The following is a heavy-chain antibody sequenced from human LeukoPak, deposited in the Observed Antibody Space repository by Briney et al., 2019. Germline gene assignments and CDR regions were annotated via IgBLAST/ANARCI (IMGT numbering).Heavy chain of an antibody. CDR1: GFSFSRYA. CDR3: VYYAYVWGSYPGDS. V-gene: IGHV3-23*01. D-gene: IGHD3-16*02. CDR2: ISSSGDNT. J-gene: IGHJ4*02. Sequence: GGSLRLSCAASGFSFSRYAVSWVRQAPGKGLEWVSGISSSGDNTKYANSVKGRFTISRDNSKNTLYLQMSSLRAEDTAVYYCVYYAYVWGSYPGDSWGQGTLVTVSS.